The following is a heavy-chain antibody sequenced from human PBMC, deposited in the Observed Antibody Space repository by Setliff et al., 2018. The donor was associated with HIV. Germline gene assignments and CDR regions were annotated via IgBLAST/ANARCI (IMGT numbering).Heavy chain of an antibody. CDR2: VNRGRRT. CDR1: GVSISGPIGITYY. Sequence: SETLSLTCSVSGVSISGPIGITYYWDWLRQPPGMGLEWIGEVNRGRRTNYNSSLKSRVTISIDTSRNQFSLTVSSVTAADTAVYYCAREIPYSYGGRGHPLWGQGTLVTVSS. V-gene: IGHV4-34*01. D-gene: IGHD3-22*01. CDR3: AREIPYSYGGRGHPL. J-gene: IGHJ4*02.